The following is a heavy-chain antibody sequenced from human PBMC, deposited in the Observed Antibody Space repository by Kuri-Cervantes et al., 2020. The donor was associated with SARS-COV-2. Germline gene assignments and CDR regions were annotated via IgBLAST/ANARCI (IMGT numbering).Heavy chain of an antibody. V-gene: IGHV3-30*18. CDR2: ISYDGSNK. J-gene: IGHJ1*01. D-gene: IGHD1-26*01. CDR3: AKEMGATKYFQH. CDR1: GFTFSSYG. Sequence: GGSLRLSCAASGFTFSSYGMHWVRQAPGKGLEWVAVISYDGSNKYYADSVKGRFTISRGSSKNTLYLQMNSLRAEDTAVYYCAKEMGATKYFQHWGQGTLVTVSS.